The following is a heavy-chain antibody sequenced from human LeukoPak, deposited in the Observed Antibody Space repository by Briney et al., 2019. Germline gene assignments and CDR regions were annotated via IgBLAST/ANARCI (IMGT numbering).Heavy chain of an antibody. CDR3: ARGQLLWFGELLPMHYYYYGMDV. V-gene: IGHV1-8*01. CDR1: GYTFTSYD. CDR2: MNPNSGNT. Sequence: ASVKVSCKASGYTFTSYDINWVRQATGQGLEWMGWMNPNSGNTGYAQKFQGRVTMTRNTSISTAYMELSSLRSEDTAVYYCARGQLLWFGELLPMHYYYYGMDVWGQGTTVTVSS. D-gene: IGHD3-10*01. J-gene: IGHJ6*02.